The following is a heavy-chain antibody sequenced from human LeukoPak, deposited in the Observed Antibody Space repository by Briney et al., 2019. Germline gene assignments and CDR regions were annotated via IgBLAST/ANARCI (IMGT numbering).Heavy chain of an antibody. CDR3: ARLKYYYDSSGYYQTFDP. J-gene: IGHJ5*02. CDR1: GGSISSYY. D-gene: IGHD3-22*01. V-gene: IGHV4-59*01. CDR2: IYHSGST. Sequence: SETLSLTCTVSGGSISSYYWSWIRQPPGKGLEWIGYIYHSGSTNYNPSVKSRVTISVDTSKNQFSLKLSSVTAADTAVYYCARLKYYYDSSGYYQTFDPWGQGTLVTVSS.